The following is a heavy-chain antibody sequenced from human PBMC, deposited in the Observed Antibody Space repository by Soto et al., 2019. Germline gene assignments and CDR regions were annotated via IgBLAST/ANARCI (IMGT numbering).Heavy chain of an antibody. V-gene: IGHV3-48*02. J-gene: IGHJ6*02. CDR3: AREAYGMDV. CDR2: ISSSSSTI. Sequence: PGGSLRLSCVASGFSPSDYAVNWVRQAPGKGLEWVSYISSSSSTIYYADSVKGRFTISRDNAKNSLYLQMNSLRDEDTAVYYCAREAYGMDVWGQGTTVTVSS. CDR1: GFSPSDYA.